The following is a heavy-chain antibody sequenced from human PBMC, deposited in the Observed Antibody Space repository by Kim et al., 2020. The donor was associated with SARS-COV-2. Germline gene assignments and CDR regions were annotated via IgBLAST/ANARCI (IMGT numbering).Heavy chain of an antibody. CDR1: GFTFSNAW. CDR3: TTDGLGATTYYYGMDV. CDR2: IKSKTDGGTT. J-gene: IGHJ6*02. Sequence: GGSLRLSCAASGFTFSNAWMSWVRQAPGKGLEWVGRIKSKTDGGTTDYAAPVKGRFTISRDDSKNTLYLQMNSLKTEDTAVYYCTTDGLGATTYYYGMDVWGQGTTVTVSS. V-gene: IGHV3-15*01. D-gene: IGHD1-26*01.